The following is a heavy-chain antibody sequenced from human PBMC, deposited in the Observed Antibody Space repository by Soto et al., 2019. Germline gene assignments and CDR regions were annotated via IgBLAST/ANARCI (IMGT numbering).Heavy chain of an antibody. CDR1: GGSFSGYY. V-gene: IGHV4-34*01. CDR2: INHSGST. D-gene: IGHD5-12*01. Sequence: PSETLSLTCAVYGGSFSGYYWSWIRQPPGKGLEWIGEINHSGSTNYNSSLKSRVTISVDTSKNQFSLKLSSVTAADTAVYYCARGLRLRPPYFDYWGQGTLVTVSS. J-gene: IGHJ4*02. CDR3: ARGLRLRPPYFDY.